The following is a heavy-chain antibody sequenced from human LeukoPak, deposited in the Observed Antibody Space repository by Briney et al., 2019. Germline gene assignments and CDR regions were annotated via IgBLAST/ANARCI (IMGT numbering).Heavy chain of an antibody. CDR1: GGSISSYY. J-gene: IGHJ4*02. V-gene: IGHV4-4*07. CDR3: ASQRVGYCSSTSCHFDY. CDR2: IYTSGST. Sequence: SETLSLTCTVSGGSISSYYWSWIRQPAGKGLEWIGRIYTSGSTNYNPSLKSRVTMSVDTSKNQFSLKLSFVTAADTAVYYCASQRVGYCSSTSCHFDYWGQGTLVTVSS. D-gene: IGHD2-2*01.